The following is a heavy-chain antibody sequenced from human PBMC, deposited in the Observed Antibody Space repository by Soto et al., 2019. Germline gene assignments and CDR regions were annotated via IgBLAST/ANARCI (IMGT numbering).Heavy chain of an antibody. J-gene: IGHJ6*02. CDR1: GGSVSRGSYY. D-gene: IGHD3-22*01. CDR2: IYYSGST. Sequence: SETLSLTCTVSGGSVSRGSYYWSWIRQPPGKGLEWIGYIYYSGSTNCNPSLKSRVTISVDTSKNQFSLKLSSVTAADTAVYYCARGELHYYDSSGYYEYYYYGMDVWGQGTTVTSP. CDR3: ARGELHYYDSSGYYEYYYYGMDV. V-gene: IGHV4-61*01.